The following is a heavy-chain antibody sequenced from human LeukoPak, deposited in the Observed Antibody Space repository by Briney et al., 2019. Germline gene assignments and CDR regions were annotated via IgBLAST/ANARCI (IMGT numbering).Heavy chain of an antibody. Sequence: GGSLRLSCAASGFTFDDYAMHWVRQAPGKGLEWVSLISGDGGSTYYADSVKGRFTISRDNGKNSLYLQMNSLRTEDTALYYCAKDYHITMIVVVINYAFDIWGQGTMVTVSS. CDR3: AKDYHITMIVVVINYAFDI. D-gene: IGHD3-22*01. J-gene: IGHJ3*02. CDR1: GFTFDDYA. CDR2: ISGDGGST. V-gene: IGHV3-43*02.